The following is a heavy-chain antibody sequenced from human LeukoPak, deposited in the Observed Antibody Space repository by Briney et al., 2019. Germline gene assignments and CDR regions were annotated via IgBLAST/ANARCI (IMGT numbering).Heavy chain of an antibody. Sequence: PSETLSLTCTVSGGSISSYYWSWIRQPPGKGLEWIGYIYYSGSTNYNPSLKSRVTISLDTSKNQFSLKLSSVTAADTAVYYCARHANYYGSGSYLNWFDHWGQATLVTVSS. D-gene: IGHD3-10*01. CDR3: ARHANYYGSGSYLNWFDH. V-gene: IGHV4-59*08. J-gene: IGHJ5*02. CDR1: GGSISSYY. CDR2: IYYSGST.